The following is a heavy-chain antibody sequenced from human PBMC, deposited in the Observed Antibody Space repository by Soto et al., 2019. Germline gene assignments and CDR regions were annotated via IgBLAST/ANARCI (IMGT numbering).Heavy chain of an antibody. D-gene: IGHD6-6*01. CDR3: ARLVIAARRDYNWFDP. V-gene: IGHV1-2*02. Sequence: ASVKVSCKASGYTFTGYYMHWVRQAPGQGLEWMGWINPNSGGTNYAQKFQGRVTMTRDTSISTAYMELSRLRSDDTALYYCARLVIAARRDYNWFDPWGQGTLVTVSS. CDR2: INPNSGGT. CDR1: GYTFTGYY. J-gene: IGHJ5*02.